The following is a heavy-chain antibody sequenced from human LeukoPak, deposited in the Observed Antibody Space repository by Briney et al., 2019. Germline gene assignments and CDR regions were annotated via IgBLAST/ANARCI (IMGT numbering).Heavy chain of an antibody. CDR2: IYPGDSDT. D-gene: IGHD3-10*01. CDR1: GYIFGTYW. Sequence: PGESLKISCKGSGYIFGTYWIGWVRQMPGKGLEWMGIIYPGDSDTRYSPSFQGQVTISADKSINTAYLRWSSLKASDTAMYYCARHGRGSRSPNAFDIWGQGTMVSVSS. CDR3: ARHGRGSRSPNAFDI. J-gene: IGHJ3*02. V-gene: IGHV5-51*01.